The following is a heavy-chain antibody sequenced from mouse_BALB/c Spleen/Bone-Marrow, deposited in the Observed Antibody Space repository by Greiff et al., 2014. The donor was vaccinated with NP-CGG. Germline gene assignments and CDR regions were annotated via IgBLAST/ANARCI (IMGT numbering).Heavy chain of an antibody. V-gene: IGHV1S81*02. CDR3: TRSGPGFAY. J-gene: IGHJ3*01. CDR2: INPNNGGT. CDR1: GYTFTNYF. Sequence: QVQLKESGAELVKPGASVKLSCKASGYTFTNYFMYWVEQRPGQGLEWIGEINPNNGGTNFNENFKSKATLTLDKSSSTAYMQLSSLTSEDSAVYYCTRSGPGFAYWGHGTLVTVSA.